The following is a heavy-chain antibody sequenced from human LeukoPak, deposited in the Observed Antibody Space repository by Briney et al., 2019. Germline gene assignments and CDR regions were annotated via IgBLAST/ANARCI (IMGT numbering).Heavy chain of an antibody. CDR2: ISGDGGST. D-gene: IGHD6-19*01. V-gene: IGHV3-43*02. J-gene: IGHJ4*02. Sequence: GGSLRLSCAASGFTFDDYAMQWVRQAPGKGLEWVSLISGDGGSTYYADSVKGRFTISRDNSKNSLYLQMNSLRTEDTALYYCAKDISLGRGWYYFDYWGQGTLDTVSS. CDR1: GFTFDDYA. CDR3: AKDISLGRGWYYFDY.